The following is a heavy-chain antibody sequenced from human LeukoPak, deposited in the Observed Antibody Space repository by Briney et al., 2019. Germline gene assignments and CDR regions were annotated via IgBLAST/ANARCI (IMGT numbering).Heavy chain of an antibody. CDR1: GFTVSSYI. Sequence: GGSLRLSCAASGFTVSSYIMNWVRQAPGKGLEWVSTITSGGSYFYSEDSERGCSTFSRDNAKNSLYLQMNRLSEEDAVEYYCARGGAMVRGVSRLDYLGQGTLVNVFS. J-gene: IGHJ4*02. CDR3: ARGGAMVRGVSRLDY. D-gene: IGHD3-10*01. V-gene: IGHV3-21*01. CDR2: ITSGGSYF.